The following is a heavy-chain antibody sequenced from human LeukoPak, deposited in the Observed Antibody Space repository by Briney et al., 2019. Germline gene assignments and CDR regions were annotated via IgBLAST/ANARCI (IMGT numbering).Heavy chain of an antibody. CDR2: FDPEDGET. V-gene: IGHV1-24*01. CDR1: GYTLTELS. J-gene: IGHJ4*02. D-gene: IGHD3-22*01. CDR3: ARARDYYDSSGYAPLDY. Sequence: GASVKVSCKVSGYTLTELSMHWVRQAPGKGLEWMGGFDPEDGETIYAQKFQGRVTMTEDTSTDTAYMELRSLRSDDTAVYYCARARDYYDSSGYAPLDYWGQGTLVTVSS.